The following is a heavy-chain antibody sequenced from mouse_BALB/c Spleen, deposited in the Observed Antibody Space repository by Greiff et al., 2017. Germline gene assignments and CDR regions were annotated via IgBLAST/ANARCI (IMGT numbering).Heavy chain of an antibody. Sequence: VQLQQSGAELVRPGTSVKVSCKASGYAFTNYLIEWVKQRPGQGLEWIGVINPGSGGTNYNEKFKGKATLTADKSSSTAYMQLSSLTSDDSAVYFCAREGWSHYYAMDYWGQGTSVTVSS. J-gene: IGHJ4*01. CDR3: AREGWSHYYAMDY. V-gene: IGHV1-54*01. D-gene: IGHD2-3*01. CDR2: INPGSGGT. CDR1: GYAFTNYL.